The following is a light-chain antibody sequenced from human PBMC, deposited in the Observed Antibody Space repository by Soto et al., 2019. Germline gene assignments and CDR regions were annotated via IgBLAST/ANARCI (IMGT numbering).Light chain of an antibody. CDR3: QQSYSTPHLT. V-gene: IGKV1-39*01. Sequence: DIQMTQSPSSLSASVGDRVTITCRASQSISSYLNWYQQKPGKAPNLLIYAASSLQSGVPSRFSGSGSGTDFTLTISSLQPEDFATYYCQQSYSTPHLTFGGGTKVEIK. J-gene: IGKJ4*01. CDR2: AAS. CDR1: QSISSY.